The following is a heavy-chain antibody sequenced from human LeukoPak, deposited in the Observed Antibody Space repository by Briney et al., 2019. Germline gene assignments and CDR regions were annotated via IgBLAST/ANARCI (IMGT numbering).Heavy chain of an antibody. CDR1: GFTFSNAW. D-gene: IGHD3-9*01. J-gene: IGHJ4*02. CDR2: IKSKTDGGTT. CDR3: TTHDILTGYYTGGFDY. V-gene: IGHV3-15*01. Sequence: GGSLRLSCAASGFTFSNAWMSWVRQAPGKRLEWVGRIKSKTDGGTTDYAAPVKGRFTISRDDSKNTLYLQMNSLKTEDTAVYYCTTHDILTGYYTGGFDYWGQGTLVTVSS.